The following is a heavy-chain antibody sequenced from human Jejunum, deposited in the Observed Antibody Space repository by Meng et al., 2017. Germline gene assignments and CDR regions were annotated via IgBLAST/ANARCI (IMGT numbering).Heavy chain of an antibody. V-gene: IGHV6-1*01. D-gene: IGHD3-10*01. CDR2: TYYRSKWYY. CDR3: ASDPPSLHGGVDN. CDR1: GDSVSSISAA. Sequence: SETLSLTCAISGDSVSSISAAWSWIRQSPSRGLEWLGRTYYRSKWYYEYGTSVKSRVTVNPDTSENQYPLRLNSLAPEDTDVYYCASDPPSLHGGVDNWGQERMVTVSS. J-gene: IGHJ3*02.